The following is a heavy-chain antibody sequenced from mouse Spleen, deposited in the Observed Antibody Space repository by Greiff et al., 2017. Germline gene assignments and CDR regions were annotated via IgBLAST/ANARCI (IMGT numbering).Heavy chain of an antibody. CDR2: INSDGGST. CDR1: EYEFPSHD. D-gene: IGHD1-2*01. J-gene: IGHJ1*01. Sequence: EVKLMESGGGLVQPGESLKLSCESNEYEFPSHDMSWVRKTPEKRLELVAAINSDGGSTYYPDTMERRFIISRDNTKKTLYLQMSSLRSEDTALYYCARGVTTATYWYFDVWGAGTTVTVSS. V-gene: IGHV5-2*01. CDR3: ARGVTTATYWYFDV.